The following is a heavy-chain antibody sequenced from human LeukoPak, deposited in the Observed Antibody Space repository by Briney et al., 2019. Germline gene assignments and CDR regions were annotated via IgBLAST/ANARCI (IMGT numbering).Heavy chain of an antibody. CDR2: IIPIFGTA. Sequence: ASVTVSCKASGGTFSSYAISWVRQAPGQGLEWMGGIIPIFGTANYAQKFQGRVTITADESTSTAYMELSSLRSEDTAVYYCASVVRLRFRRHYYYYGMDVWGQGTTVTVSS. CDR1: GGTFSSYA. J-gene: IGHJ6*02. CDR3: ASVVRLRFRRHYYYYGMDV. D-gene: IGHD3-22*01. V-gene: IGHV1-69*13.